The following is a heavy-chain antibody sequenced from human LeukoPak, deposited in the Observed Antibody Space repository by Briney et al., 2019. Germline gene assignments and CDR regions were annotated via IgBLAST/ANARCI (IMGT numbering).Heavy chain of an antibody. CDR2: IYYSGST. J-gene: IGHJ3*02. CDR3: ARHWAYCSGGSCYSGAFDI. Sequence: SETLSLTCTVSGGSISSYYWSWIRQPPGKGLEWIGCIYYSGSTNYNPSLKSRVTMSVDTSKNQFSLKLSSVTAADTAVYYCARHWAYCSGGSCYSGAFDIWGQGTMVTVSS. D-gene: IGHD2-15*01. CDR1: GGSISSYY. V-gene: IGHV4-59*08.